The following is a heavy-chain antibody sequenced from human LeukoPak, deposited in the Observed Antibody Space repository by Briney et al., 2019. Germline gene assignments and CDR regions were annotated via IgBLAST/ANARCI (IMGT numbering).Heavy chain of an antibody. J-gene: IGHJ4*02. CDR1: GGSISSSSYY. CDR3: GSGYYRYYFDY. Sequence: PSETLSLTCTVSGGSISSSSYYWGWIRQPPGKGLEWIGSIYYSGSTHYNPSLKSRVTISVDTSKNQFSLKLSSVTAADTAVYYCGSGYYRYYFDYWGQGTLVTVSS. CDR2: IYYSGST. D-gene: IGHD3-22*01. V-gene: IGHV4-39*01.